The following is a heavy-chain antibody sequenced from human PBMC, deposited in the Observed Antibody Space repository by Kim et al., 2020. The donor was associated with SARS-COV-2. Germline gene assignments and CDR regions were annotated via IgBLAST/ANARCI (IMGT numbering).Heavy chain of an antibody. D-gene: IGHD4-17*01. CDR3: ATGPLTTGGWFDP. J-gene: IGHJ5*02. Sequence: YAQTFQARVTMPEDTSPDTAYMELSSLRSEDTTVYYCATGPLTTGGWFDPWGQGTLVTVSS. V-gene: IGHV1-24*01.